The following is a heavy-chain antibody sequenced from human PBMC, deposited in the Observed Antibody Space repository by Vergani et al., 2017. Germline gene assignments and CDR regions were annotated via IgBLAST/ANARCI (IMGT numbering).Heavy chain of an antibody. CDR1: GFTFSSYA. CDR2: IDRNYGV. D-gene: IGHD3-16*01. CDR3: VKDNDYDADGPFDL. Sequence: EVQLQESGGGLVQPGGSLRLSCAASGFTFSSYAMSWLRQAPGKGLEWVSGIDRNYGVKNGNSFEGRFSISRDNAKKAVFLQMNNLRHEDTALYFCVKDNDYDADGPFDLWGRGTLVTVSS. V-gene: IGHV3-23*05. J-gene: IGHJ2*01.